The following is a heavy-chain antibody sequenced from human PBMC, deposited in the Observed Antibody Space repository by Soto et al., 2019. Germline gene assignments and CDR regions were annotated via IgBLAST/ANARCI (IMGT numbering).Heavy chain of an antibody. J-gene: IGHJ4*02. V-gene: IGHV1-69*08. CDR1: GGTFSNDI. Sequence: QVQLVQSGAEVKKPGSSVKVSCKASGGTFSNDIITWVRQAPGQGLEWMGRIIPLLDITNYAQKFQGRVTNTADKSTSTAYMELNSLRSEDTAVYYCVRDSPIGSTYSGYDGIDYCGQGTLVTVSS. CDR2: IIPLLDIT. D-gene: IGHD5-12*01. CDR3: VRDSPIGSTYSGYDGIDY.